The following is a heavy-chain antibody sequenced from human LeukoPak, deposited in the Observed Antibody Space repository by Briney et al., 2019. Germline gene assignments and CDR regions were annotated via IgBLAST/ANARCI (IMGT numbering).Heavy chain of an antibody. D-gene: IGHD6-13*01. J-gene: IGHJ5*02. CDR3: ARTHSSRYNWFDP. V-gene: IGHV4-61*02. CDR2: IYTTGST. CDR1: GDSISSSSYY. Sequence: SETLSLTCTVSGDSISSSSYYWSWIRQPAGKGLEWIGRIYTTGSTNYNPSLKSRVTMSVDTSKNQFSLTLSSVTAADTAVYYCARTHSSRYNWFDPWGQGTLVTVSS.